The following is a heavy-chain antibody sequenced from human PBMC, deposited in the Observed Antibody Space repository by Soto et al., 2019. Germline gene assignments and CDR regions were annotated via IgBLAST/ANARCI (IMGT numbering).Heavy chain of an antibody. CDR1: GGSISSYY. CDR3: ARGQFRWLQFL. Sequence: SETLSLTCTVSGGSISSYYWSWIRQPPGKGLEWIGYIYYSGSTNYNPSLKGRVTISVDTSKNQFSLKLSSVTAADTGVYYCARGQFRWLQFLWGQGTLVTVSS. V-gene: IGHV4-59*01. J-gene: IGHJ4*02. CDR2: IYYSGST. D-gene: IGHD4-4*01.